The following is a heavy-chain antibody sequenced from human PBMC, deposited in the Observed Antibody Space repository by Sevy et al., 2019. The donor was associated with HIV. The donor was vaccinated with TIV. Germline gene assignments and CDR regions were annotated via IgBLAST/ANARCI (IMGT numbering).Heavy chain of an antibody. Sequence: SETLSLTCTVSGGSISSSGYYWGWIRQPPGKGLEWIGSIYYSGSTYYNPSLKSRVTISVDTSKNQFSLKLSSVTAADTAVYYCARPAMVRGEGAFDIWGQGTMVTVSS. J-gene: IGHJ3*02. CDR1: GGSISSSGYY. CDR3: ARPAMVRGEGAFDI. CDR2: IYYSGST. D-gene: IGHD3-10*01. V-gene: IGHV4-39*01.